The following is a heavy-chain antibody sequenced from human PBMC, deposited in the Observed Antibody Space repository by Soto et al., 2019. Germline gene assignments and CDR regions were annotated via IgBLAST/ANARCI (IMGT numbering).Heavy chain of an antibody. CDR1: GFTFSNYW. J-gene: IGHJ2*01. D-gene: IGHD3-10*01. CDR2: INDQGGSP. CDR3: ARDPLYYYGSGSYYPGYFDL. Sequence: GGSLRLSCAASGFTFSNYWGHWVRPAPGKGLVWISRINDQGGSPTYADSVKGRFTISRDNAKNTLYLQMNSLRAEDTAVYYCARDPLYYYGSGSYYPGYFDLWGRGTLVTVSS. V-gene: IGHV3-74*01.